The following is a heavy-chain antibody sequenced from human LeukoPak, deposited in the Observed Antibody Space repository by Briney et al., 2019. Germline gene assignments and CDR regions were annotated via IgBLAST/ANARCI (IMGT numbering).Heavy chain of an antibody. CDR1: GYTFTSYY. CDR2: INPSGGST. J-gene: IGHJ4*02. D-gene: IGHD1-26*01. Sequence: GASVKVSCKASGYTFTSYYMHWVRQAPGQGLEWMGIINPSGGSTSYAQKFQGRVTMTRDTSTSTVYMGLSSLRSEDTAVYYCARDVVGAYGWEPRNYWGQGTLVTVSS. CDR3: ARDVVGAYGWEPRNY. V-gene: IGHV1-46*01.